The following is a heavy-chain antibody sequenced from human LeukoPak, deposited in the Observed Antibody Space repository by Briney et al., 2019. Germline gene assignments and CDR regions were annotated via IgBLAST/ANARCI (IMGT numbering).Heavy chain of an antibody. CDR1: GYTFTGYY. CDR2: INPNSGGT. Sequence: GASVKVSCKASGYTFTGYYMHWVRQAPGQGLEWMGWINPNSGGTNYAQKFQGRVTMTRDTSISTAYMELSRLRSDDTAVYYCARVLDTAMVPFDYWGQGTLVTVSS. D-gene: IGHD5-18*01. CDR3: ARVLDTAMVPFDY. V-gene: IGHV1-2*02. J-gene: IGHJ4*02.